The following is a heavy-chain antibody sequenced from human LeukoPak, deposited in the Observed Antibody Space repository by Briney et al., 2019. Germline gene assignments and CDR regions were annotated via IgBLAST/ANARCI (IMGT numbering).Heavy chain of an antibody. V-gene: IGHV3-48*03. CDR2: ISSSGNSI. CDR3: ARGMGYDSSGYYYRDFDY. D-gene: IGHD3-22*01. CDR1: GFTFSSYE. Sequence: GGSLRLSCVASGFTFSSYEVSWVRQAPGKGLEWVSYISSSGNSIEYADSVKGRFTISRDNAKNSLYLQMNRLRAEDMAVYYCARGMGYDSSGYYYRDFDYWGQGTLVTVSS. J-gene: IGHJ4*02.